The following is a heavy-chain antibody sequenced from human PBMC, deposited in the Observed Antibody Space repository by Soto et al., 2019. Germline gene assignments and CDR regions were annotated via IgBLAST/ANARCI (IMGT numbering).Heavy chain of an antibody. CDR1: GFTFSSYS. CDR3: AKDRQLVPGY. D-gene: IGHD6-6*01. V-gene: IGHV3-21*01. CDR2: ISSSSSNT. J-gene: IGHJ4*02. Sequence: GGSLRLSCAASGFTFSSYSMNWVRQAPGKGLEWVSSISSSSSNTYYADSVKGRFTISRDNSKNTVSLQMNSLSVEDTAVYYCAKDRQLVPGYWGQGTLVTVSS.